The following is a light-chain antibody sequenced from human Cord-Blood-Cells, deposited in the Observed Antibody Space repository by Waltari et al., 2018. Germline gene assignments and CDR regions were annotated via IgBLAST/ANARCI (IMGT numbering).Light chain of an antibody. CDR3: QPLNSYPLT. J-gene: IGKJ4*01. Sequence: DIQLTQSPSFLSASVGDRVTIPCRASQGIRSYLAWSQQQPGKAPKLLIFAASSLQSGVPTRFSGSGSGKEFTHTISSRKPEDFATYYCQPLNSYPLTFGGGTKVEIK. CDR1: QGIRSY. V-gene: IGKV1-9*01. CDR2: AAS.